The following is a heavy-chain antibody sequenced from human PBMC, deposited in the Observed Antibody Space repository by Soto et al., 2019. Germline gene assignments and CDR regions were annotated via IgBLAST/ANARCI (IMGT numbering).Heavy chain of an antibody. Sequence: GGSLRLSCAASGFTFSSYSMNWVRQAPGKGLEWVSYISSSSSTIYYADSVKGRFTISRDNAKNSLYLQMNSLRDEDTAVYYCARWARSGWTRGYYHYGMAVWGQGTSVTVSS. CDR2: ISSSSSTI. D-gene: IGHD6-19*01. J-gene: IGHJ6*02. CDR1: GFTFSSYS. V-gene: IGHV3-48*02. CDR3: ARWARSGWTRGYYHYGMAV.